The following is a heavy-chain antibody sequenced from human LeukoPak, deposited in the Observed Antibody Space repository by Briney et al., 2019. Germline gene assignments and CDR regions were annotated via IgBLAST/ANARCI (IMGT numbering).Heavy chain of an antibody. J-gene: IGHJ2*01. CDR2: IYYSGST. CDR1: GGSISSYY. Sequence: ETLSLTCTVSGGSISSYYWSWIRQPPGKGLEWIGYIYYSGSTNYNPSLKSRVTISVDTSKNQFSLKLSSVTAADTAVYYCARGRLHGYWYFDLWGRGTLVTVSS. V-gene: IGHV4-59*01. D-gene: IGHD4-11*01. CDR3: ARGRLHGYWYFDL.